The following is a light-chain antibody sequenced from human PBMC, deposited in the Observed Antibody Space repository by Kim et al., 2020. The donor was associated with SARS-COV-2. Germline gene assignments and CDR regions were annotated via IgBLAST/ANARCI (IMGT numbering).Light chain of an antibody. Sequence: YPGERATLSCRASQSVSSNLAWYQQKPGQAPRLLIYGASTRATGIPARFSGSGTGTEFTLTISSLQSEDFAVYYCQQYNNWPPITFGQGTRLEIK. CDR1: QSVSSN. CDR2: GAS. V-gene: IGKV3-15*01. CDR3: QQYNNWPPIT. J-gene: IGKJ5*01.